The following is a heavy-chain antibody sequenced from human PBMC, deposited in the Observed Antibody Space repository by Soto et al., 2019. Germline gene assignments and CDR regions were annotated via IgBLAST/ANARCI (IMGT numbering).Heavy chain of an antibody. Sequence: PVNGSCKASGGTFSSYRIDWVRQAPRQGLEWVGGIVPIYRTEYYAQKFQGRVTITADESARTSYMELRSLKSKDTAVYYCEKAHVMVVAGSTFDYWGHGTLVTVSS. CDR2: IVPIYRTE. J-gene: IGHJ4*01. CDR3: EKAHVMVVAGSTFDY. D-gene: IGHD6-19*01. V-gene: IGHV1-69*13. CDR1: GGTFSSYR.